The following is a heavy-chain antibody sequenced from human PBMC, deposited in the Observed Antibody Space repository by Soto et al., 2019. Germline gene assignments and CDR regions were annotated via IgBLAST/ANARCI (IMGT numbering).Heavy chain of an antibody. CDR3: TTGGGSSRPAWACYHSGMDV. CDR2: IKSKTDGGTT. J-gene: IGHJ6*02. D-gene: IGHD1-26*01. V-gene: IGHV3-15*01. Sequence: GGSLRLSCAASGFSITNAWMTWVRQPPGKGLEWVGRIKSKTDGGTTDYVAPVKGRFTISRDDSKNTLYLQMNSLKTEDTAVYYCTTGGGSSRPAWACYHSGMDVGGQGTTVTVSS. CDR1: GFSITNAW.